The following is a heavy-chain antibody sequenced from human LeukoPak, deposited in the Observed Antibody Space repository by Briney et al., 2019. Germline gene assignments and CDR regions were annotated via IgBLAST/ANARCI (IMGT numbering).Heavy chain of an antibody. D-gene: IGHD3-22*01. V-gene: IGHV4-59*03. CDR1: GGSISSYY. CDR2: IDHSGSA. Sequence: SETLSLTCTVSGGSISSYYWSWLRQPPGKGLEWIGYIDHSGSASYNPSLKSRVTISVDTSENQFSLWLNSVTAADTAVYYCAKSNGYGLIDIWGQGTMVTVSS. J-gene: IGHJ3*02. CDR3: AKSNGYGLIDI.